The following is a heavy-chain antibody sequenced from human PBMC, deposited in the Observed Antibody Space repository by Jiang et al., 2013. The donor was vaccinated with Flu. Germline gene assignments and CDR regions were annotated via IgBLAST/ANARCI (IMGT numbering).Heavy chain of an antibody. CDR1: GGSINNYY. D-gene: IGHD6-19*01. CDR2: IYYTGTT. Sequence: PSETLSLTCTVSGGSINNYYWSWIRQPPGKGLEWIGYIYYTGTTNYNPSLNSRVTISVDTSKNQFSLKLTSVTAADTAVYYCARGVGWWHYWGQGTLVTVSS. J-gene: IGHJ4*02. CDR3: ARGVGWWHY. V-gene: IGHV4-59*01.